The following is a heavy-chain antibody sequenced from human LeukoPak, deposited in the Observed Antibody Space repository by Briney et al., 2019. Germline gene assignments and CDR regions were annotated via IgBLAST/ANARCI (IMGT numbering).Heavy chain of an antibody. D-gene: IGHD1-1*01. J-gene: IGHJ4*02. CDR1: GFTFSGHW. CDR3: VRDETLWTLDW. CDR2: INERGTDS. V-gene: IGHV3-74*03. Sequence: GGSLRLSCTASGFTFSGHWIHWVRQAPGMGLVWVSRINERGTDSMYAESVKGRFTISRDNAKNTVYLQMNSLRAEDTALYYCVRDETLWTLDWWGQGTLVNVSS.